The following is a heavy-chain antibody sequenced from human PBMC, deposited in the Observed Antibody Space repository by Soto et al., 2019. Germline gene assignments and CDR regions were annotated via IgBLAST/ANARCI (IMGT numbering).Heavy chain of an antibody. CDR1: GFTFSSYA. J-gene: IGHJ6*02. Sequence: AGGSLRLSCAASGFTFSSYAMSWVRQAPGKGLEWVSAISGSGGSTDYADSVKGRFTISRDNSKNTLYLQMNSLRVEDTAVYYCAKDPPSERMQPDYGMDVWGQGTTVTVSS. D-gene: IGHD6-13*01. CDR3: AKDPPSERMQPDYGMDV. CDR2: ISGSGGST. V-gene: IGHV3-23*01.